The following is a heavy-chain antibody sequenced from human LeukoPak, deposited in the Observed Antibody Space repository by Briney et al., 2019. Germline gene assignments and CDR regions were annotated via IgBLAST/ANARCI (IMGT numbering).Heavy chain of an antibody. CDR3: ARGRQWLVPYYYYYYMDV. V-gene: IGHV6-1*01. CDR2: TYYRSKWYN. J-gene: IGHJ6*03. CDR1: GDSVSSNSAA. D-gene: IGHD6-19*01. Sequence: SQTLSLTCAISGDSVSSNSAAWNWIRQSPSRGLEWLGRTYYRSKWYNDYAVSVKSRITINPDTSKNQFSLQLNSVTPEDTAVYYCARGRQWLVPYYYYYYMDVWGKGTTVTISS.